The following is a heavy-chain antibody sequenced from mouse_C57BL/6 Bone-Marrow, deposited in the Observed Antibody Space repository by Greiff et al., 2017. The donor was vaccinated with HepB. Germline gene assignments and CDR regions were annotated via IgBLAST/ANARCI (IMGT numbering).Heavy chain of an antibody. J-gene: IGHJ1*03. Sequence: EVMLVESGAELVRPGASVKLSCTASGFNIKDDYMHWVKQRPEQGLEWIGWIDPENGDTEYASKFQGKATITADTSSNTAYLQLSSLTSEDTAVYYCTKIYYGIFWYFDVWGTGTTVTVSS. D-gene: IGHD2-1*01. CDR2: IDPENGDT. CDR1: GFNIKDDY. V-gene: IGHV14-4*01. CDR3: TKIYYGIFWYFDV.